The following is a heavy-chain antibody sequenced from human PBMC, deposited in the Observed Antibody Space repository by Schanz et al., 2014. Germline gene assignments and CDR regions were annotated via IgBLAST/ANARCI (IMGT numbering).Heavy chain of an antibody. D-gene: IGHD6-13*01. CDR1: GFNFRNYW. J-gene: IGHJ4*02. CDR3: ARLDSSSWYPRY. V-gene: IGHV3-23*04. Sequence: EGQLVESGGGLVQPGGSLRLSCVVSGFNFRNYWMSWVRQAPGKGLEWVSALTGSGTTTYYADSVKGRFTISRDNSKNTLDLQMNSLRAEDTAVYYCARLDSSSWYPRYWGQGTLVTVSS. CDR2: LTGSGTTT.